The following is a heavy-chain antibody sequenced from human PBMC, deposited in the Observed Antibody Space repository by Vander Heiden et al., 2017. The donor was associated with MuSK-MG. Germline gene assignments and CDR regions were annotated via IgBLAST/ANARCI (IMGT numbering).Heavy chain of an antibody. Sequence: QVQLVQSGAEVKKPGSSVKVSCKASGGTFSSYAISWVRQAPGQGLEWRGGIIPIFGTANYAQKFQGRVTITADKSTSTAYMELSSLSSEDTAVYCCAREIGTTSHWFDPWGQGTLVTVSS. J-gene: IGHJ5*02. CDR3: AREIGTTSHWFDP. CDR1: GGTFSSYA. CDR2: IIPIFGTA. D-gene: IGHD1-1*01. V-gene: IGHV1-69*06.